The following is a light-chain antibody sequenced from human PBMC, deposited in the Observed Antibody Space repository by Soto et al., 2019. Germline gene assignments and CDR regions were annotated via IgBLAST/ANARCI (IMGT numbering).Light chain of an antibody. CDR3: AAWDDSLNGVL. Sequence: QLVLTQPPSVSEAPRQRVTISCSGSSSNIGHNSVNWYQQLPGKAPKLLMYYDDLLPSGVSDRFSGSKSGTSASLVISGLQSEDEADYYCAAWDDSLNGVLFGGGTKVTVL. J-gene: IGLJ2*01. V-gene: IGLV1-36*01. CDR2: YDD. CDR1: SSNIGHNS.